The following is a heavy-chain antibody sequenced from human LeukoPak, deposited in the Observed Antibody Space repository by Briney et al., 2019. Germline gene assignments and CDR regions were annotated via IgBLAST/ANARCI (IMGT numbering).Heavy chain of an antibody. J-gene: IGHJ5*02. CDR2: ISGSGGST. Sequence: GGSLRLSCAASGFTFSSYAMSWVRQAPGKGLEWVSAISGSGGSTYYTDSVKGRFTISRDNSKNTLFLQMNSLRAEDTALYYCAKGSSGYFVDLWGQGTLVTVSS. CDR1: GFTFSSYA. CDR3: AKGSSGYFVDL. D-gene: IGHD3-22*01. V-gene: IGHV3-23*01.